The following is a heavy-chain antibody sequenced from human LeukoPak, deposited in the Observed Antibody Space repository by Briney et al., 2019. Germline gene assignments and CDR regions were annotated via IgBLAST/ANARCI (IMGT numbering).Heavy chain of an antibody. D-gene: IGHD3-22*01. J-gene: IGHJ4*02. V-gene: IGHV3-30-3*02. Sequence: PGGSLRLSCVASGFTFSTYAMHWVRQAPGKGLEWVTVISYDGSKKYYADSVKGRFTIPRDNSKNTLYLQVDSLRPEDTAVYYCAKPYDSSLYTNLDYWGQGTLVTVSS. CDR3: AKPYDSSLYTNLDY. CDR1: GFTFSTYA. CDR2: ISYDGSKK.